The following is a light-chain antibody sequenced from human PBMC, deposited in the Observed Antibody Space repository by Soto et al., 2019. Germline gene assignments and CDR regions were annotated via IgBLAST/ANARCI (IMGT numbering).Light chain of an antibody. CDR2: GAS. CDR1: QSVSSSD. CDR3: QQYGRG. V-gene: IGKV3-20*01. J-gene: IGKJ5*01. Sequence: EIVLTQSPGTLSLSPGERATLSCRASQSVSSSDLAWYQQKPGQAPRLLIYGASSRATGIPDRFSGSGSGTDFTLTISRLEPEDFAVYYCQQYGRGFGQGTRLEI.